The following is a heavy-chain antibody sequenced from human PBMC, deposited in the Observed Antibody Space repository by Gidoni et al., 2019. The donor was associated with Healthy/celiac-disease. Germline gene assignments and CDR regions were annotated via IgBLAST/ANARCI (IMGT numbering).Heavy chain of an antibody. V-gene: IGHV3-33*01. J-gene: IGHJ4*02. CDR3: ARSLAYCGGDCYPTGGY. CDR1: GFTFSSYG. Sequence: QVPLVESGGGVVQPGRSLRLSCAASGFTFSSYGMHWVRQAPGKGLEWVAVIWYDGSNKYYADSVKGRFTISRDNSKNTLYLQMNSLRAEDTAVYYCARSLAYCGGDCYPTGGYWGQGTLVTVSS. D-gene: IGHD2-21*02. CDR2: IWYDGSNK.